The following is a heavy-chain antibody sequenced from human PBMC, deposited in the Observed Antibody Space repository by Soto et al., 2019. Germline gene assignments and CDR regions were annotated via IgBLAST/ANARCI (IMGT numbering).Heavy chain of an antibody. CDR1: GLTFSSYG. CDR2: IWYDGSNK. V-gene: IGHV3-33*01. D-gene: IGHD1-26*01. CDR3: ARDRIVGGPMYYFDY. J-gene: IGHJ4*02. Sequence: QVQLVESGGGVVQPGRSLRLSCAASGLTFSSYGMHWVRQAPGKGLEWVAVIWYDGSNKYYVDSVKGRFTISRDNSKNPLYLQMNSLRAEDTAVYYCARDRIVGGPMYYFDYWGQGTLVTVSS.